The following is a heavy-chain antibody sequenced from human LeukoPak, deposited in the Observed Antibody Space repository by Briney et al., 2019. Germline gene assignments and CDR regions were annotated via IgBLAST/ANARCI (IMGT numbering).Heavy chain of an antibody. CDR3: ARDNYYDSSGYYDY. J-gene: IGHJ4*02. V-gene: IGHV3-48*03. D-gene: IGHD3-22*01. CDR2: ISSSGGTI. Sequence: GGSLRLSCAASGFTFSSYEMNWVRQAPGKGLEWVSYISSSGGTIYYADSVKGRFTISRDNAKNSLYLQMNSLRAEDTAVYYCARDNYYDSSGYYDYWGQGTLVTVSS. CDR1: GFTFSSYE.